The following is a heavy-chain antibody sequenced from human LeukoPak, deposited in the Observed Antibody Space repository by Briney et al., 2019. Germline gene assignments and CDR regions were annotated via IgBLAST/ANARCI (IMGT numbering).Heavy chain of an antibody. CDR3: AKGGERGSYYFDS. D-gene: IGHD1-26*01. CDR1: GFTLSSYG. CDR2: TRFDGSNK. Sequence: GGSLRLSCAASGFTLSSYGMHWVRQAPGKGLEWVAFTRFDGSNKHYADFVKGRFTISRDNSKNTLYLQMNSLRAEDTTVYYCAKGGERGSYYFDSWGQGTLVTVSS. V-gene: IGHV3-30*02. J-gene: IGHJ4*02.